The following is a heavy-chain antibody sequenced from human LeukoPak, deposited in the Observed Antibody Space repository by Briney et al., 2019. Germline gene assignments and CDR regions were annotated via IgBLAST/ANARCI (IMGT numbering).Heavy chain of an antibody. CDR1: GFTFSSYA. J-gene: IGHJ4*02. V-gene: IGHV3-23*01. Sequence: PGGSLRLSCAASGFTFSSYAVSWVRQAPGKGLEWVSAISGSGGSTYYADSVKGRFTISRDNSKNTLYLQMNSLRAEDTAVYYCAKLRRRGYYDSSGYSLGHYFDYWGQGTLVTVSS. CDR3: AKLRRRGYYDSSGYSLGHYFDY. D-gene: IGHD3-22*01. CDR2: ISGSGGST.